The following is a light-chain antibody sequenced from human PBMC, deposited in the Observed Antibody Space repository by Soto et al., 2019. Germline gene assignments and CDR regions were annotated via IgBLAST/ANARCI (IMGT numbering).Light chain of an antibody. CDR1: GNNFGGYNY. Sequence: SALAQPAPMTGSPGQSMTLSCTCTGNNFGGYNYVSWYQQHPGKAPKLMIYDVSNRPSGVSNRFSGSKSGNTASLTISGLQAEDEADYYCSSYTSSSTPYVFGTGTKVTVL. V-gene: IGLV2-14*01. J-gene: IGLJ1*01. CDR3: SSYTSSSTPYV. CDR2: DVS.